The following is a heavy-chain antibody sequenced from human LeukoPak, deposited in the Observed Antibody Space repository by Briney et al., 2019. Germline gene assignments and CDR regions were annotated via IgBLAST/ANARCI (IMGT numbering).Heavy chain of an antibody. CDR2: IYHSGST. CDR1: GYSISSDYY. V-gene: IGHV4-38-2*02. CDR3: ARLGWWDS. Sequence: PSETLSLTCTVSGYSISSDYYWGWIRQPPGKGLEWSGSIYHSGSTYYNPSLKSRVTISVDTSKNQFSLKLSSVTAADTAVYYCARLGWWDSWGQGTLVTVSS. D-gene: IGHD2-15*01. J-gene: IGHJ5*01.